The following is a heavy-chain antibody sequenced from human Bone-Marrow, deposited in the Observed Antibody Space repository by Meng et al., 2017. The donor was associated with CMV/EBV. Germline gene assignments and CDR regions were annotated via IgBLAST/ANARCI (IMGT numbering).Heavy chain of an antibody. CDR1: DYY. CDR3: ARGWGPYYYDSSGPSGWFDP. CDR2: ISSSSSYT. J-gene: IGHJ5*02. D-gene: IGHD3-22*01. V-gene: IGHV3-11*06. Sequence: DYYMSWIRQAHGKGLEWVSYISSSSSYTNYADSVKGRFTISRDNAKNSLYLQMNSLRAEDTAVYYCARGWGPYYYDSSGPSGWFDPWGQGTLVTVSS.